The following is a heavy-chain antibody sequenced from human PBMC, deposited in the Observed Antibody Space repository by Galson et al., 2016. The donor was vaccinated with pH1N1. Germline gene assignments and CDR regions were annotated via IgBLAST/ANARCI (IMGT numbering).Heavy chain of an antibody. CDR3: ARDRPYGGKFDFDS. CDR2: IFKDGST. D-gene: IGHD4-23*01. CDR1: GFSVSRHW. V-gene: IGHV3-53*01. J-gene: IGHJ4*02. Sequence: SLRLSCAASGFSVSRHWMSWVRQAPGQGLEWVSGIFKDGSTSYAESVKGRFTISRDNYKNALYLQMNTLRVDDPALYYWARDRPYGGKFDFDSWGQGTLVIVSS.